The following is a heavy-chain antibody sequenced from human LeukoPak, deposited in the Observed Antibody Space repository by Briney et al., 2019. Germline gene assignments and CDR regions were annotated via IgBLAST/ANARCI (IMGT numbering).Heavy chain of an antibody. J-gene: IGHJ4*02. CDR3: ARGSRVAVAGTGFDY. D-gene: IGHD6-19*01. Sequence: GGSLRLSCAASGSTFSSYWMSWVRQAPGKGLEWVANIKQDGSEKYYVDSVKGRFTISRDNAKNSLYLQMNSLRAEDTAVYYCARGSRVAVAGTGFDYWGQGTLVTVSS. CDR1: GSTFSSYW. V-gene: IGHV3-7*01. CDR2: IKQDGSEK.